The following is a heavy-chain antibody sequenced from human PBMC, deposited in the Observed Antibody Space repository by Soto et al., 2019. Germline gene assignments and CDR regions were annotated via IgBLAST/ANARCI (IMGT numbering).Heavy chain of an antibody. CDR1: GYPFTSYG. D-gene: IGHD3-9*01. V-gene: IGHV1-18*01. CDR3: ARDPGFRSDY. J-gene: IGHJ4*02. Sequence: DSVKVFCKASGYPFTSYGISWVRQAPGQGLEWMGWISAYNGNTNYAQKLQGRVTMTTDTSTSTAYMELRSLRSDDTAVYYCARDPGFRSDYWGQGTLVTVSS. CDR2: ISAYNGNT.